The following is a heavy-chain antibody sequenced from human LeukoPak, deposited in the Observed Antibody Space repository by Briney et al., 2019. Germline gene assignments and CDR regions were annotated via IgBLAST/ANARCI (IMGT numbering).Heavy chain of an antibody. CDR3: ARGPQPYYYDSSGRTLPDYMDV. CDR1: GFTFSSYA. J-gene: IGHJ6*03. Sequence: PGRSLRLSCAASGFTFSSYAMHWVRQAPGKGLEWVAVISYDGSNKYYADSVKGRFTISRDNSKNTLYLQMNSLRAEDTAVYYCARGPQPYYYDSSGRTLPDYMDVWGKGTTVTVSS. D-gene: IGHD3-22*01. CDR2: ISYDGSNK. V-gene: IGHV3-30-3*01.